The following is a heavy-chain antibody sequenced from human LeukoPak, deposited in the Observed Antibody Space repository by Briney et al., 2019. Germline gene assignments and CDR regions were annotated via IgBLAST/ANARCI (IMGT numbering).Heavy chain of an antibody. V-gene: IGHV5-51*01. Sequence: GESLKISCKGSGYSFTSYWIGWVRQMPGKGLEWMGIIYPGDSDTRYSPSFQGQVTISADKSISTAYLQWSSLKASDTAMYYCARRDILTGYRDAFDIWGQGTMVTVFS. J-gene: IGHJ3*02. CDR2: IYPGDSDT. CDR1: GYSFTSYW. CDR3: ARRDILTGYRDAFDI. D-gene: IGHD3-9*01.